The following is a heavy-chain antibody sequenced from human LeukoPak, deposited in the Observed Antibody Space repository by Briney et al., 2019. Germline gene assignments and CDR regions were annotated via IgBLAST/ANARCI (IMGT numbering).Heavy chain of an antibody. CDR2: IHTSGST. Sequence: PSETLSLTCAVYGGSFSSYYWSWIRQPAGKGLEWIGRIHTSGSTNYNPSLKSRVTMSVDTSKNQFSLKLSSVTAADTAVYYCARDQYYYGSGSLYMDVWGKGTTVTISS. CDR3: ARDQYYYGSGSLYMDV. D-gene: IGHD3-10*01. J-gene: IGHJ6*03. CDR1: GGSFSSYY. V-gene: IGHV4-4*07.